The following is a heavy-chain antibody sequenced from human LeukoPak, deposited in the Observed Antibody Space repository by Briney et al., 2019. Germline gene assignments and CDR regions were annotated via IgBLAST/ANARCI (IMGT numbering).Heavy chain of an antibody. Sequence: ASVKVSCKASGYTFTGYYMHWVRQAPGQGLEWMAWINPNSGGTNYAQKFHGRVTMTRDTSISTAYMELSRLRSDDTAVYYCARGGEYSIDAFDIWGQGTMVTVSS. D-gene: IGHD6-6*01. CDR1: GYTFTGYY. CDR3: ARGGEYSIDAFDI. V-gene: IGHV1-2*02. J-gene: IGHJ3*02. CDR2: INPNSGGT.